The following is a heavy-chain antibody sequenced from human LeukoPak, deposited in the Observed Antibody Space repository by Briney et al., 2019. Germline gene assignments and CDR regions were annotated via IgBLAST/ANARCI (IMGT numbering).Heavy chain of an antibody. V-gene: IGHV3-23*01. CDR3: AKDSAPRSYYPLTNDY. Sequence: GGSLRLSCAASGFTFSSYAMSWVRQAPGKGLEWVSAISGSGGSTYYADSVKGRFTISRDNSKNTLYLQMNSLRAEDTAVYYCAKDSAPRSYYPLTNDYWGQGTLVTVSS. CDR1: GFTFSSYA. D-gene: IGHD1-26*01. CDR2: ISGSGGST. J-gene: IGHJ4*02.